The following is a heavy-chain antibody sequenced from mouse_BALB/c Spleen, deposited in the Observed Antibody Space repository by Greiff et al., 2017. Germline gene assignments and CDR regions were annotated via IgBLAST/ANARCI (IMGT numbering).Heavy chain of an antibody. V-gene: IGHV1-9*01. J-gene: IGHJ1*01. CDR2: ILPGSGST. D-gene: IGHD1-1*01. CDR3: ARGDYYGSSPYWYFDV. Sequence: QVHVKQSGAELMKPGASVKISCKATGYTFSSYWIEWVKQRPGHGLEWIGEILPGSGSTNYNEKFKGKATFTADTSSNTAYMQLSSLTSEDSAVYYCARGDYYGSSPYWYFDVWGAGTTVTVSS. CDR1: GYTFSSYW.